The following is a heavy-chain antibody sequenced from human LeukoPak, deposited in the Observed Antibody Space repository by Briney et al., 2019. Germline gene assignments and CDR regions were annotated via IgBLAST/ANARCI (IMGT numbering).Heavy chain of an antibody. CDR1: ELTSSTSW. CDR3: ARGQYTDGLSY. D-gene: IGHD5-24*01. CDR2: IKPDGSEK. Sequence: TGGSLRLSCAASELTSSTSWMTWVRQAPGKGLEWVAIIKPDGSEKYYVDSVKGRFTISRDNAENSLFLQMNGLRPEDTAVFYCARGQYTDGLSYWGQGTLVTVSS. J-gene: IGHJ4*02. V-gene: IGHV3-7*03.